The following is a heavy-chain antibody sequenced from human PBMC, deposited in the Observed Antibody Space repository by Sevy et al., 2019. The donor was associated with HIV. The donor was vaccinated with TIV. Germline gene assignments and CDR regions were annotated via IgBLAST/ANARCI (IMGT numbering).Heavy chain of an antibody. V-gene: IGHV1-18*01. CDR1: GYTFSSYG. CDR2: IVVYNGSI. D-gene: IGHD3-10*01. J-gene: IGHJ5*02. CDR3: ARISTVRGKFNWFDP. Sequence: ASVKVSCKASGYTFSSYGISWVRQAPGQGLEWMGWIVVYNGSIRYAQNLQDRVTMTTDTSTSTAYMELRSLRSDDTAVYYCARISTVRGKFNWFDPWGQGTLVTVSS.